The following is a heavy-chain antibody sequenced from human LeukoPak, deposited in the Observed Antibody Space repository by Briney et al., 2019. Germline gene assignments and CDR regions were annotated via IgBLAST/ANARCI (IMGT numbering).Heavy chain of an antibody. V-gene: IGHV1-69*13. CDR2: IIPIFGTA. CDR3: ARVLERRLDYYYGMDV. J-gene: IGHJ6*02. CDR1: GGTFSSYA. D-gene: IGHD1-1*01. Sequence: ASVKVSFKASGGTFSSYAISWVRQAPGQGLEWMGGIIPIFGTANYAQKFQGRVTITADESTSTAYMELSSLRSEDTAVYYCARVLERRLDYYYGMDVWGQGTTVTVS.